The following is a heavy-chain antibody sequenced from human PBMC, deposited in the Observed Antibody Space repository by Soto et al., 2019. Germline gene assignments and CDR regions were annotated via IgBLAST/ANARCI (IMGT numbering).Heavy chain of an antibody. CDR1: GVSISSGGHY. Sequence: SETLSLTCTVSGVSISSGGHYWSWIRQTPGKGLEWVGYIQVSGDTFYNPSPEGRVSMSVDTSNNQFSLDLTSVTAADTAVYYCVRDTSWSRPYWGQGTLVTVSS. V-gene: IGHV4-30-4*01. CDR3: VRDTSWSRPY. J-gene: IGHJ4*02. D-gene: IGHD2-15*01. CDR2: IQVSGDT.